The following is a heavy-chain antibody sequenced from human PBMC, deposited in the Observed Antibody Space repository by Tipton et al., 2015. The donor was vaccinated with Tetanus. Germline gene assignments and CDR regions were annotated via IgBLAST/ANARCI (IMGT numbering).Heavy chain of an antibody. CDR3: AMPHYDILTGYSLDYYYYYGMDV. CDR1: GGTFSSYA. Sequence: QLVQSGAEVKKPGSSVKASCKASGGTFSSYAISWVRQAPGQGLEWMGGIIPIFGTANYAQKFQGRVTITADESTSPAYMELSSLRSEDPAVYYCAMPHYDILTGYSLDYYYYYGMDVWGQGTTVTVSS. CDR2: IIPIFGTA. V-gene: IGHV1-69*01. D-gene: IGHD3-9*01. J-gene: IGHJ6*02.